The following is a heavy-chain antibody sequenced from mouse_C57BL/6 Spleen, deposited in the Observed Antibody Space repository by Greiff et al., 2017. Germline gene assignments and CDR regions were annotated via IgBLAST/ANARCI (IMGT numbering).Heavy chain of an antibody. CDR1: GYTFTSYW. CDR2: IYPGSGST. CDR3: ARGVTTVVAYYAMDY. D-gene: IGHD1-1*01. Sequence: QVQLKQPGAELVKPGASVTMSCTASGYTFTSYWITWVKQRPGQGLEWIGDIYPGSGSTNYNEKFKSKATLTVDTSSSTAYMQLSSLTSEDSAVYYCARGVTTVVAYYAMDYWGQGTSVTVSS. J-gene: IGHJ4*01. V-gene: IGHV1-55*01.